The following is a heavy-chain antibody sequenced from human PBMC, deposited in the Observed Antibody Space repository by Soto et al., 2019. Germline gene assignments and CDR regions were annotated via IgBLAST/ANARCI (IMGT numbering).Heavy chain of an antibody. V-gene: IGHV4-61*03. D-gene: IGHD3-22*01. Sequence: QVQLQESGPGLVKPSETLSLTCSVSGGSVSNASFYWTWIRQAPGTGLEYIGYIFYTGVTNYNPSLRSRVTISLDTSKNNFSLKLNSMTAADTAVYYCVRVLDSSWYADLWGRGTLVTVSS. CDR2: IFYTGVT. J-gene: IGHJ2*01. CDR1: GGSVSNASFY. CDR3: VRVLDSSWYADL.